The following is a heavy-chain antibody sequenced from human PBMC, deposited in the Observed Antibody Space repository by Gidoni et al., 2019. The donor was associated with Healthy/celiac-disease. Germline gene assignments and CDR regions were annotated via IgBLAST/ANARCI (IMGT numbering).Heavy chain of an antibody. CDR1: GCAIRSGSSS. Sequence: QLQLQASGPGLVKPSETLSLACTVSGCAIRSGSSSWGWIRQPPGKGLEWIGRIYYIWSTYYNPSLKSRVTISVDTSKNKSSLKLSSVTAADTAVYYCARLWGYSRSWYDYYGMDVWGQGTTVTVSS. CDR3: ARLWGYSRSWYDYYGMDV. D-gene: IGHD6-13*01. V-gene: IGHV4-39*01. J-gene: IGHJ6*02. CDR2: IYYIWST.